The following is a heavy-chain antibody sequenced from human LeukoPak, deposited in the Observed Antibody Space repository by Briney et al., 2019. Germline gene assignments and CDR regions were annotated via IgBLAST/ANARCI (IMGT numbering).Heavy chain of an antibody. V-gene: IGHV1-18*01. CDR1: GYTFNTYG. D-gene: IGHD6-19*01. J-gene: IGHJ4*02. CDR2: ISAYNGNT. Sequence: GASVKVSCKASGYTFNTYGISWVRQAPGQGLEWMGWISAYNGNTNYVQKLQGRVAMTTDTSTSTAYMELRSLRSDDTAVYYCARGGGLAVAATFDYWGQGTLVTVSS. CDR3: ARGGGLAVAATFDY.